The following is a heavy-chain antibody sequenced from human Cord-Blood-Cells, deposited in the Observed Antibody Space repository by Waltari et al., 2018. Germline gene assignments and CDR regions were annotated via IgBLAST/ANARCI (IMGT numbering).Heavy chain of an antibody. CDR2: ISYDGSNK. CDR3: ARPSEYQLLYRYFDL. CDR1: GFTFSSYA. J-gene: IGHJ2*01. D-gene: IGHD2-2*01. Sequence: QVQLVESGGGVVQPGRSLRPSCAASGFTFSSYAMPWVRQAPGKGLEWVAVISYDGSNKYYAESVKGRFTISRDNSKNTLYLQMNSLRAEDTAVYYCARPSEYQLLYRYFDLWGRGTLVTVSS. V-gene: IGHV3-30*04.